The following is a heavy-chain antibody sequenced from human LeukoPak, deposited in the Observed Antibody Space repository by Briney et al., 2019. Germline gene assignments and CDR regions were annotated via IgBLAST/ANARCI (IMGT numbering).Heavy chain of an antibody. J-gene: IGHJ4*02. CDR2: IYYSGST. Sequence: PSETLSDSRAVSGGSISSYYGSWIRQPPGKGLEWIGYIYYSGSTNYNPSLKSRVTISVDTSKNQFSLKLSSVTAADTAVYYCARVPHYYDSSGYYAYHFDYWGQGT. CDR3: ARVPHYYDSSGYYAYHFDY. V-gene: IGHV4-59*01. CDR1: GGSISSYY. D-gene: IGHD3-22*01.